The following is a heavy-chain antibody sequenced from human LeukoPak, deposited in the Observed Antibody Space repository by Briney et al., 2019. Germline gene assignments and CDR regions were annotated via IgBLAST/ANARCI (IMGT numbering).Heavy chain of an antibody. CDR1: GYTFTSYG. D-gene: IGHD2-8*02. CDR2: ISAYNGNT. V-gene: IGHV1-18*01. CDR3: ARDPAGVLPFDY. Sequence: ASVKVSCKASGYTFTSYGISWVRQAPGQGLEWMGWISAYNGNTNYAQKLQGRVTMTTDTSTSTAYMELRSLRSDDTAVYYCARDPAGVLPFDYWGQGALVTVSS. J-gene: IGHJ4*02.